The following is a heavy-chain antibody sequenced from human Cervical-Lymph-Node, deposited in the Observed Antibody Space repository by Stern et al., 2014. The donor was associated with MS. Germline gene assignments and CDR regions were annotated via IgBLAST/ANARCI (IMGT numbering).Heavy chain of an antibody. CDR1: GYSFISYW. CDR2: IYPGDSDT. V-gene: IGHV5-51*03. J-gene: IGHJ1*01. Sequence: EVQLVESGAEVKKLGESLRISCQASGYSFISYWIGWVRQMPGKGLEWMGIIYPGDSDTRYSASFQGQVTISADKSINTAYVQWSSLKVSDTGMYYCVRGGSGQLVGYFQHWGQGSLVSVSS. D-gene: IGHD6-6*01. CDR3: VRGGSGQLVGYFQH.